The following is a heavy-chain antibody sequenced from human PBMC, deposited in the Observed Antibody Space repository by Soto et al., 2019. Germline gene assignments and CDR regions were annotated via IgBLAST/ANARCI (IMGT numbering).Heavy chain of an antibody. D-gene: IGHD3-3*01. V-gene: IGHV3-15*07. CDR2: IKSKTDGGTT. CDR3: TTDVSPYYDFWSGYYTVSGAFDI. CDR1: GFTFSNAW. J-gene: IGHJ3*02. Sequence: GGSLRLSCAASGFTFSNAWMNWVRQAPGKGLEWVGRIKSKTDGGTTDYAAPVKGRFTISRDDSKNTLYLQMNSLKTEDTAVYYCTTDVSPYYDFWSGYYTVSGAFDIWGQGTMVTVPS.